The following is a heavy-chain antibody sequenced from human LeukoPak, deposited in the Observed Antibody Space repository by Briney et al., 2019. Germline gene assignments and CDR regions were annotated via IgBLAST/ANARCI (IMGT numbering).Heavy chain of an antibody. J-gene: IGHJ4*02. CDR1: GGSISSYY. Sequence: SETLSLTCTVSGGSISSYYWSWIRQPPGKGLEWIGYIYYSGSTNYNPSLKSRVTISVDTSKNQFSLKLSSVTAADTAVYYCARDRGYDFRSGYFNLGYFDYWGQGTLVTVSS. V-gene: IGHV4-59*01. D-gene: IGHD3-3*01. CDR2: IYYSGST. CDR3: ARDRGYDFRSGYFNLGYFDY.